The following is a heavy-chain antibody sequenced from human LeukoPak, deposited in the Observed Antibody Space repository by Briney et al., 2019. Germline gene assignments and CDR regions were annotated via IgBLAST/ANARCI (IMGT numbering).Heavy chain of an antibody. D-gene: IGHD6-6*01. J-gene: IGHJ5*02. Sequence: GESLKISCKGSGYSFTSYWIGWVRQMPGKGLEWMGIIYPGDSGTRYSPSFQGQVTISADKSISTAYLQWSSLKASDTAMYYCARHATYSSSSFDWFDPWGQGTLVTVSS. CDR3: ARHATYSSSSFDWFDP. V-gene: IGHV5-51*01. CDR2: IYPGDSGT. CDR1: GYSFTSYW.